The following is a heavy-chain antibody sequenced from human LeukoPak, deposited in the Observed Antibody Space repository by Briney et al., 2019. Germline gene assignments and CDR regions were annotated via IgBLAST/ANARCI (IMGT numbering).Heavy chain of an antibody. CDR2: ISAYNGNT. CDR1: GYTFTSDG. J-gene: IGHJ3*02. Sequence: SVNVSCTASGYTFTSDGISCVRQAPGQGLEWMGWISAYNGNTNYAQNLQGRVTMTTHTSTTTTYMELRRLRSDDTAVPYCSGRCGDCDLWRGYCPLGAFDIWGQGTMVTVSS. D-gene: IGHD3-3*01. CDR3: SGRCGDCDLWRGYCPLGAFDI. V-gene: IGHV1-18*01.